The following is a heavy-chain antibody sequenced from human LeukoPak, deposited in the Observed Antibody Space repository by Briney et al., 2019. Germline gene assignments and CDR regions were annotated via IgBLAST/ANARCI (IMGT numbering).Heavy chain of an antibody. CDR2: INPNSGST. CDR1: GYTFTGYY. CDR3: ARGGLSGYCSSTSCLVDYYMDV. Sequence: GSVTVSCKASGYTFTGYYMHWVRQAPGQGLEWMGWINPNSGSTNYAQKFQGRVTITRDTSISTPYMELSRLRADDTAVYYCARGGLSGYCSSTSCLVDYYMDVWGKGRTVTVSS. V-gene: IGHV1-2*02. D-gene: IGHD2-2*01. J-gene: IGHJ6*03.